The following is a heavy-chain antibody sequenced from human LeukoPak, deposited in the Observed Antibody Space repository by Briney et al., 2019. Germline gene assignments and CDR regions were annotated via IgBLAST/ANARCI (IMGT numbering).Heavy chain of an antibody. CDR3: AREYSYGYEVSAFDI. Sequence: VASVKVSCKASGGTFSSYAISWVRQAPGQGLEWMGNIIPIFGTANYAQKFQGRVTITTDESTSTAYMELSSLRSEDTAVYYCAREYSYGYEVSAFDIWGQGTMVTVSS. CDR1: GGTFSSYA. D-gene: IGHD5-18*01. CDR2: IIPIFGTA. V-gene: IGHV1-69*05. J-gene: IGHJ3*02.